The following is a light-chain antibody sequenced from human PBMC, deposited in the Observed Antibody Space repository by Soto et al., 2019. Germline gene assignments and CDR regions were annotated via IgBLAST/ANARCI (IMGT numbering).Light chain of an antibody. CDR2: KAS. CDR1: QSISSW. V-gene: IGKV1-5*03. J-gene: IGKJ1*01. CDR3: QHPRRA. Sequence: DIQMTQSPSTLSASVGDRVTITCRASQSISSWLAWYQQKPGKAPKLLIYKASSLESGVPSRFSGSGSGTEFPLTISSLQPDDFATYYCQHPRRAFGQGTKVEIK.